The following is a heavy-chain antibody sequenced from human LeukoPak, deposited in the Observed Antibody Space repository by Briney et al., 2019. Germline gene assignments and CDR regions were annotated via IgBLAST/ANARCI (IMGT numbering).Heavy chain of an antibody. CDR3: ARDPATFGWIDI. CDR1: RFTFSSYS. V-gene: IGHV3-21*01. D-gene: IGHD3-16*01. Sequence: GGSLRLSCAASRFTFSSYSMNWVRQAPGKGLEWVSSISSSSSYIYYADSVKGRFTISRDNAKNSLYLQMNSLRAEDTAVYYCARDPATFGWIDIWGQGTMVTVSS. J-gene: IGHJ3*02. CDR2: ISSSSSYI.